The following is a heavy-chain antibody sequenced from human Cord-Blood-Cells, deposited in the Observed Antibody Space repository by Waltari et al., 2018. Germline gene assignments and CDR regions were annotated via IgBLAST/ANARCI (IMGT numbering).Heavy chain of an antibody. CDR1: GGSFSGYY. CDR3: ARVPASTVVTDY. Sequence: QVQLQQWGAGLLKPSETLSLTCAVYGGSFSGYYWSWIRQPPGKGLEWIGEINHSGSTNDNPSLKRRVTISVDTSKNQFSLKLSSVTAADTAVYYCARVPASTVVTDYWGQGTLVTVSS. J-gene: IGHJ4*02. V-gene: IGHV4-34*01. CDR2: INHSGST. D-gene: IGHD4-17*01.